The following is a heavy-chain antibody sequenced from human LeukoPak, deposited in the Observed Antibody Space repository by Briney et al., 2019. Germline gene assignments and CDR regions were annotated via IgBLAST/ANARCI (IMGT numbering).Heavy chain of an antibody. V-gene: IGHV1-8*01. CDR1: GYTFMTYN. D-gene: IGHD2/OR15-2a*01. CDR3: ARGLSLDKSHVDY. Sequence: ASVKVSCKASGYTFMTYNINWVRQATGQGLEWMGWMNPNSGDTVYAQKFQGRVTMTRNTATSTAYMELSSLRSEDTAVYYCARGLSLDKSHVDYWGQGTLVTVSS. CDR2: MNPNSGDT. J-gene: IGHJ4*02.